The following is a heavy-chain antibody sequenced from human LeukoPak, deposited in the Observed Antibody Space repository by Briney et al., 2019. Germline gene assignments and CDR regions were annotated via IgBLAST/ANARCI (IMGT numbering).Heavy chain of an antibody. Sequence: GGSLRLSCAASGFTFSSYWMHWVRQAPGKGLVWVSRIISDRRSTHSADSVKGRFTISRDNAKNTLYLQMNSLRAEDTAVYYCSGGGSITVAGSWGQGTLVTVS. CDR3: SGGGSITVAGS. V-gene: IGHV3-74*01. D-gene: IGHD6-19*01. J-gene: IGHJ5*02. CDR1: GFTFSSYW. CDR2: IISDRRST.